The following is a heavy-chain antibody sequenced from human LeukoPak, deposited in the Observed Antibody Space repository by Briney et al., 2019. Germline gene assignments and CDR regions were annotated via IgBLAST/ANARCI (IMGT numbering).Heavy chain of an antibody. V-gene: IGHV4-59*01. J-gene: IGHJ4*02. D-gene: IGHD5-24*01. CDR3: ARVSRDGYNFMFDY. CDR2: ISYSGST. CDR1: GGSLSIYY. Sequence: SETQSLFCTVSGGSLSIYYWSWIRQPPGKGLEYIGYISYSGSTNYNPSLKSRVTISVDTSKNQFSLKLSSVTAADTAVYYCARVSRDGYNFMFDYWGQGTLVTVSS.